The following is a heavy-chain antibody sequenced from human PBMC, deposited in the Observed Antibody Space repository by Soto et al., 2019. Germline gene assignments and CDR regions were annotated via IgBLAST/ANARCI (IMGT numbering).Heavy chain of an antibody. CDR2: IYPGDSDT. J-gene: IGHJ4*01. CDR3: ARQANDYSNYVGVFRRPRQSTIVPDSSLMRWCGESLKISCQGSGYKFTNY. CDR1: GYSFTSYW. D-gene: IGHD4-4*01. V-gene: IGHV5-51*01. Sequence: PGESLKISCKGSGYSFTSYWIGWVRQMPGKGLEWMGIIYPGDSDTRYSPSFQGQVTISADKSISTAYLQWSSLKASDTAMYYCARQANDYSNYVGVFRRPRQSTIVPDSSLMRWCGESLKISCQGSGYKFTNYW.